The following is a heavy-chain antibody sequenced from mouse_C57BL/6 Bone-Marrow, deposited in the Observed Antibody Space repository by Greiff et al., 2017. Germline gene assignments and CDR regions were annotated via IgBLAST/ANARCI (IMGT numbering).Heavy chain of an antibody. Sequence: QVQLQQPGAELVRPGSSVKLSCKASGYTFTSYWMHWVKQRPIQGLEWIGNIDPSDSETHSKQKFKDKATLTVDKSSSTAYMQLSSLTSEDSAVYYCARGSYSAWFAYWGQGTLVTVSA. CDR2: IDPSDSET. J-gene: IGHJ3*01. D-gene: IGHD1-1*01. CDR1: GYTFTSYW. V-gene: IGHV1-52*01. CDR3: ARGSYSAWFAY.